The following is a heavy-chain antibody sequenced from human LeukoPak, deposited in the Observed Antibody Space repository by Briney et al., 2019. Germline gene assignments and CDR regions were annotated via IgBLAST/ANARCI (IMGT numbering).Heavy chain of an antibody. V-gene: IGHV3-7*01. D-gene: IGHD6-19*01. J-gene: IGHJ4*02. CDR3: ARDPSGWYYFDY. Sequence: QSGGSLTLSCAASTFIFSNYWMSWVRQAPGKGLEWVAKIKQDGSEKYYVDSVKGRFTISRDNATNSLYLQMNSLRAEDTAVYYCARDPSGWYYFDYWGQGTLVTVSS. CDR2: IKQDGSEK. CDR1: TFIFSNYW.